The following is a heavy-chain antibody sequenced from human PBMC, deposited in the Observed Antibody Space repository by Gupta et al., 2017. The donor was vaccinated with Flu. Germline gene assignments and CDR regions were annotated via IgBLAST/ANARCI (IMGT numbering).Heavy chain of an antibody. CDR2: ISYIGQT. CDR1: INTGTYN. Sequence: INTGTYNWGWVRQPSGKGPEWIATISYIGQTFYNPSLKSRVTISIDTSKNQFSLRLRSVTAAETAVYFCARFPNNWRAFDFWGQGTVVTVSS. J-gene: IGHJ3*01. V-gene: IGHV4-39*01. CDR3: ARFPNNWRAFDF.